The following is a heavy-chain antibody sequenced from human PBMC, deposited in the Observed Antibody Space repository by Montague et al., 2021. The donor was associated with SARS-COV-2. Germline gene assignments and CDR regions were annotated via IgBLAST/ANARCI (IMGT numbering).Heavy chain of an antibody. CDR1: GGSISSYY. CDR3: ARRALGNCSGGSCYSAFDY. D-gene: IGHD2-15*01. J-gene: IGHJ4*02. V-gene: IGHV4-59*08. Sequence: SETLSLTCTVSGGSISSYYWSWIRQPPGKGLEWIGYIYYSGSTNYNPSLKSQVTISVDTSKNQFSLKLSSVTAADTAVYYCARRALGNCSGGSCYSAFDYWGQGTLVTVSS. CDR2: IYYSGST.